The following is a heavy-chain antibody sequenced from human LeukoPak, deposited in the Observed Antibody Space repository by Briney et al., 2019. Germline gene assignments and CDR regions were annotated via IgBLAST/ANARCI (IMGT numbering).Heavy chain of an antibody. V-gene: IGHV1-18*01. Sequence: ASVKVSCKASGYTFTSYGISWVRQAPGQGLEWMGWISAYNGNTNYAQKFQGRVTMTRDTSISTAYMELSRLRSDDTAVYYCARGLRAAANWFDPWGQGTLVTVSS. J-gene: IGHJ5*02. CDR1: GYTFTSYG. D-gene: IGHD6-25*01. CDR2: ISAYNGNT. CDR3: ARGLRAAANWFDP.